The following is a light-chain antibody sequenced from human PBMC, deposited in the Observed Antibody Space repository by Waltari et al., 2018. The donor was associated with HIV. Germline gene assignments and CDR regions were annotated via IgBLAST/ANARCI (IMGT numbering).Light chain of an antibody. J-gene: IGLJ2*01. V-gene: IGLV2-8*01. CDR1: SSDVGGSTY. CDR2: EVT. Sequence: QSALTQPPSASWSPGQSVTISCTGTSSDVGGSTYVSWYQQHPGKAPKLLIYEVTERPSGVSSRFSGSKSGYTASLTVSGLQAEDEADYYCSSYAGSRGLFGGGTKLTV. CDR3: SSYAGSRGL.